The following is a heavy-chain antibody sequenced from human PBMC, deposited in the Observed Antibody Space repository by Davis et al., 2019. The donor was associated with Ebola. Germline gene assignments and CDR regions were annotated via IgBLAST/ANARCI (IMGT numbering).Heavy chain of an antibody. D-gene: IGHD3-10*01. CDR1: GYTFTSYY. Sequence: ASVKVSCKASGYTFTSYYMHWVRQAPGQGLEWMGIINPSGGSTSYAQKFQGGVTMTRDTSTSTVYMELSSLRSEDTAVYYCARDLWFRADAFDIWGQGTMVTVSS. J-gene: IGHJ3*02. V-gene: IGHV1-46*01. CDR2: INPSGGST. CDR3: ARDLWFRADAFDI.